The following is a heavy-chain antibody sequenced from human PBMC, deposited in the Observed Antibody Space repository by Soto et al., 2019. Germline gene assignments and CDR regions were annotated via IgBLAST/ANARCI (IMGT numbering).Heavy chain of an antibody. CDR2: MNPNSGNT. D-gene: IGHD3-10*01. V-gene: IGHV1-8*01. Sequence: ASVKVSCKASGYTFTSYDINWVRQATGQGLEWMGWMNPNSGNTGYAQKFQGRVTMTRNTSISTAYMELSSLRSEDTAVYYCARGSYYYYYYYYMDVWGKGTTVTVSS. CDR3: ARGSYYYYYYYYMDV. CDR1: GYTFTSYD. J-gene: IGHJ6*03.